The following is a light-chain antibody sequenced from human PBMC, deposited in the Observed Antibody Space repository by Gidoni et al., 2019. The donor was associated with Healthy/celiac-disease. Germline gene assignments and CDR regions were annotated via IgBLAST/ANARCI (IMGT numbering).Light chain of an antibody. CDR3: QQYGSSPRT. V-gene: IGKV3-20*01. CDR2: GAA. Sequence: IVFTTPPGPLALSPGERATLPGRARQSVSSSYLAWYQQKPGQAPRPLIYGAASRATGIPDRFSGSGSGTDFTRTISRLEREEVAVYYCQQYGSSPRTFGGGTKVEIK. CDR1: QSVSSSY. J-gene: IGKJ4*01.